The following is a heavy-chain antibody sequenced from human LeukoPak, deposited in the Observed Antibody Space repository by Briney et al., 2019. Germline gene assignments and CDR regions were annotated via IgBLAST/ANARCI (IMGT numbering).Heavy chain of an antibody. V-gene: IGHV4-4*07. CDR1: GGSISSYY. Sequence: SETLSLTCTVSGGSISSYYWSWIRQPAGKGLEWLGRIYTSGSTNYNPSLKSRVTMSVDTSKNQSSLKLSSVTAADTAAYYCARDRWGIAAAGGGNWFDPWGQATLVTVFS. D-gene: IGHD6-13*01. J-gene: IGHJ5*02. CDR3: ARDRWGIAAAGGGNWFDP. CDR2: IYTSGST.